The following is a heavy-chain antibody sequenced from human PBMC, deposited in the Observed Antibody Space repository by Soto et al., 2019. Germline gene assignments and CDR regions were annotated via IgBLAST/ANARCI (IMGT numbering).Heavy chain of an antibody. J-gene: IGHJ5*02. V-gene: IGHV2-5*02. CDR2: IYWDDDK. CDR3: ALRGYCTGDSCYSA. D-gene: IGHD2-15*01. CDR1: GFSLSTGGVG. Sequence: QITLKESGPTLVKPTQTLTLTCTFSGFSLSTGGVGVGWIRQPPGKALDWLALIYWDDDKRYSPSLKSRLTIPKDTSKNQVVLTMTNLDPVDTATYYCALRGYCTGDSCYSAWGQGTLVTVSS.